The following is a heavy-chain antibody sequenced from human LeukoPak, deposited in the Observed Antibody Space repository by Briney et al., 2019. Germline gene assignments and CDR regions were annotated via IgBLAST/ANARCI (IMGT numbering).Heavy chain of an antibody. CDR3: AREGSSSYYYYYMDV. V-gene: IGHV1-2*02. J-gene: IGHJ6*03. CDR1: GYPFTGYY. D-gene: IGHD6-6*01. CDR2: INPNTGDT. Sequence: ASVKVSCKASGYPFTGYYMHWVRQAPGQGLEWMGWINPNTGDTNYAQKFQGRVTMTRDTSISTAYMELSRLRSDDTAVYYCAREGSSSYYYYYMDVWGKGTTVTVSS.